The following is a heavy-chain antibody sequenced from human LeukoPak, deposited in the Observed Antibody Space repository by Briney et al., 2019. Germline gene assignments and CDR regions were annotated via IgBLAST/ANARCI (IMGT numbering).Heavy chain of an antibody. Sequence: GGSLILSCAASGFTFSSYWMSWVRQAPGKGLEWVANLKQVEREKFYVDSVKGRFSISRDNAKKSLYLQMNSLRTEDTAVYYCVRDLDYWGQGTLVTVSS. CDR3: VRDLDY. CDR2: LKQVEREK. J-gene: IGHJ4*02. CDR1: GFTFSSYW. V-gene: IGHV3-7*03.